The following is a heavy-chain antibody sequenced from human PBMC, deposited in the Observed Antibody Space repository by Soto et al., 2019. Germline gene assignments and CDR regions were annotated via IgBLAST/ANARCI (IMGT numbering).Heavy chain of an antibody. CDR3: ARGMGVNYFDY. CDR2: INHSGST. CDR1: GGSFSGYY. D-gene: IGHD3-16*02. V-gene: IGHV4-34*01. J-gene: IGHJ4*02. Sequence: SETLSLTCAVYGGSFSGYYWSWIRQPPGKGLEWIGEINHSGSTNYNPSLKSRVTISVDTSKNQFSLKLSPVTAADTAVYYCARGMGVNYFDYWGQGNLVTVSS.